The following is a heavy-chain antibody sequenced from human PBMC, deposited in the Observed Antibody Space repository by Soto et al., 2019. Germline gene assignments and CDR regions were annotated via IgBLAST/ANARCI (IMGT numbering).Heavy chain of an antibody. D-gene: IGHD2-2*01. CDR3: ASSLGYCSSTSCYARPRGYYYYGMDV. J-gene: IGHJ6*02. Sequence: SSETLSLTCTVSGGSISSGGYYWSWIRQHPGKGLEWIGYIYYSGSTYYNPSLKSRVTISVDTSKNQFSLKLSSVTAADTAVYYCASSLGYCSSTSCYARPRGYYYYGMDVWGQGTTVTVSS. V-gene: IGHV4-31*03. CDR2: IYYSGST. CDR1: GGSISSGGYY.